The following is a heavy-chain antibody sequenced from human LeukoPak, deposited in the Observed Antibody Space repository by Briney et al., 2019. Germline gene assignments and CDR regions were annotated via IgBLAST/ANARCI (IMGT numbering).Heavy chain of an antibody. D-gene: IGHD4-17*01. CDR1: EFSFSSYA. J-gene: IGHJ4*02. V-gene: IGHV3-23*01. CDR3: ATGPTVTRAPFDY. CDR2: ISGSGGST. Sequence: GGSLRLSCEVSEFSFSSYAMNWVRQAPGKGLEWVSTISGSGGSTYYADSVKGRFTISRDNSENTLYLQMNSLRAEDTAVYYCATGPTVTRAPFDYWGQGTLVTVSS.